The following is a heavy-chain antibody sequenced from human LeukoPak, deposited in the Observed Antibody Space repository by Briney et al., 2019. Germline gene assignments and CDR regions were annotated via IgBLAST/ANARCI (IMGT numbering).Heavy chain of an antibody. CDR3: AATIFSSSSYYYYGMDV. CDR2: IIPILGIA. Sequence: GASVKVSCKASGGTFSSYAISWVRQAPGQGLEWMGRIIPILGIANYAQKFQGRVTITADKSTSTAYMELSSLRSEDTAVYYCAATIFSSSSYYYYGMDVWGQGTTVTVSS. D-gene: IGHD6-13*01. CDR1: GGTFSSYA. J-gene: IGHJ6*02. V-gene: IGHV1-69*04.